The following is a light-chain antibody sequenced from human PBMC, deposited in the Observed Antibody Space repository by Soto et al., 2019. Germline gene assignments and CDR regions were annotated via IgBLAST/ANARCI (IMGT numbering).Light chain of an antibody. J-gene: IGKJ4*01. CDR1: QGINTW. V-gene: IGKV1-12*01. Sequence: DIQMTQSPSSLSASVGDRVTITCRASQGINTWLAWYQQKPGKAPNLLIHGASSLQSGVPSRFSGSGSGTDFTLTISSLQPEDFATYYCQQGNRFPLTFGGGTKVEI. CDR2: GAS. CDR3: QQGNRFPLT.